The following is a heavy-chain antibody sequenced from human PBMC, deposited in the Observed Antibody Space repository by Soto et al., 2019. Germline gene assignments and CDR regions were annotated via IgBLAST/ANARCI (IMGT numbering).Heavy chain of an antibody. CDR3: ARGRYGDY. CDR1: GYTFTSYG. V-gene: IGHV1-18*01. Sequence: QVHLVQSGAEVKKPGASVKVSCKGSGYTFTSYGITWVRQAPGQGLEWMGWISAPNGNTDYAQRGQGRVPVTRDSSTSTAYMALRSLRSDDTALYYCARGRYGDYWGQGALVTVSS. D-gene: IGHD1-1*01. J-gene: IGHJ4*02. CDR2: ISAPNGNT.